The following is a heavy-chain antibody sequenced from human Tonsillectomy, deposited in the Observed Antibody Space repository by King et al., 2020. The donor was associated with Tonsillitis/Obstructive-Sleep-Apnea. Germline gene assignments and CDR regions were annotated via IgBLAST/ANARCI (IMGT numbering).Heavy chain of an antibody. V-gene: IGHV4-4*02. CDR1: GASISSSNW. CDR2: IYHSGST. J-gene: IGHJ4*02. Sequence: QLQESGPGLVKPSGTLSLTCAVSGASISSSNWWSWVRQPPGKGLEWIWEIYHSGSTNHNASLKSRVTISLDKSKNQFSLQLSSVTAADTAVYYCAALVWFGGGIDYWGQGTLVTVSS. CDR3: AALVWFGGGIDY. D-gene: IGHD3-10*01.